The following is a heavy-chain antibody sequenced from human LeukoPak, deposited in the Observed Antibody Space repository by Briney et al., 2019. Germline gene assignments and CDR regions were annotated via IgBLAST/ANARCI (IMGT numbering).Heavy chain of an antibody. CDR2: IIPINGIV. V-gene: IGHV1-69*02. D-gene: IGHD1-26*01. J-gene: IGHJ4*02. Sequence: ASVKVSCKGFGDMFSTFSISWVRQAPGQGLEWMGRIIPINGIVNYAQKFQGRVTITADKSTSTAFMELSTLTSDDTAIYYCARRPGRGWGQGTLVTVSS. CDR3: ARRPGRG. CDR1: GDMFSTFS.